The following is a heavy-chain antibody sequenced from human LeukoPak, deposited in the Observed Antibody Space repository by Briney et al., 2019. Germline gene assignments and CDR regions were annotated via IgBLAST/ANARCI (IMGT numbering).Heavy chain of an antibody. CDR2: MNPNSGNT. Sequence: ASVKVSCKASGYTFTSYDINWVRQATGQGLEWMGWMNPNSGNTGYAQKFQGRVTMTRNTSISTAYMELSSLRSEDTAVYSCARGRRAQLPPPNWFDPWGQGTLVTVSS. V-gene: IGHV1-8*01. D-gene: IGHD2-2*01. CDR3: ARGRRAQLPPPNWFDP. CDR1: GYTFTSYD. J-gene: IGHJ5*02.